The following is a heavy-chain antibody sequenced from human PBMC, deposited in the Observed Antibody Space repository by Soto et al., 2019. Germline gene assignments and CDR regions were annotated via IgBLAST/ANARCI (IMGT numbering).Heavy chain of an antibody. J-gene: IGHJ6*02. Sequence: GASVQVSCKASGYTFTGYYMHCVRQAPGQGLERMGWINPTSGGTNYAQKFQGWVTMIRDTSMSAAYMELSRLRSDDTAVYYGARGLVVPAEIYFYYSMDVWGQVTTVTVSS. CDR1: GYTFTGYY. CDR2: INPTSGGT. CDR3: ARGLVVPAEIYFYYSMDV. D-gene: IGHD2-2*01. V-gene: IGHV1-2*04.